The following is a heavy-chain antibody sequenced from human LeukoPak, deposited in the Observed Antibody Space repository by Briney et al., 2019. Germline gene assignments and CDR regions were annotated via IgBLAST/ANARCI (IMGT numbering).Heavy chain of an antibody. CDR1: GGSISSGGYY. D-gene: IGHD3-10*01. Sequence: SETLSLTCTVSGGSISSGGYYWRWVRQHPGKGLEWIGYIYYSGSTYYNPSLKSRFTISVDRPKNQFFLNVTSLTAADTAVYYCARSRQASGLFNSWGQGTLVVVSS. J-gene: IGHJ5*01. V-gene: IGHV4-31*03. CDR3: ARSRQASGLFNS. CDR2: IYYSGST.